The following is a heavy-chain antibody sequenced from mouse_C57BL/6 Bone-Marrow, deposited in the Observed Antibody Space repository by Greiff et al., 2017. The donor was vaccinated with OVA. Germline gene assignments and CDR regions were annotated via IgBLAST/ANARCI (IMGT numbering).Heavy chain of an antibody. V-gene: IGHV10-1*01. J-gene: IGHJ4*01. D-gene: IGHD1-1*01. CDR2: IRSKSNNYAT. Sequence: EVQRVESGGGLVQPKGSLKLSCAASGFSFNTYAMNWVRQAPGKGLEWVARIRSKSNNYATYYADSVKDRFTISRDDSESMLYLQMNNLKTEDTAMYYCVRPVVGAMDYWGQGTSVTVSS. CDR3: VRPVVGAMDY. CDR1: GFSFNTYA.